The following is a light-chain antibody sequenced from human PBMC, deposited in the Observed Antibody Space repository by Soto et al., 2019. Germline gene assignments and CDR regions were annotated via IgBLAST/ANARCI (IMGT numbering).Light chain of an antibody. Sequence: QSVLTQPPSVSVAPGQRVTISCTGSSSNIGAGYDVHWYQQLPGTAPILLIYGNSNRPSGVPDRFAGSKSGTSASLAITGLQAENEADYYCQSYDSSLSAYVFGTGTKLTV. CDR1: SSNIGAGYD. J-gene: IGLJ1*01. CDR3: QSYDSSLSAYV. CDR2: GNS. V-gene: IGLV1-40*01.